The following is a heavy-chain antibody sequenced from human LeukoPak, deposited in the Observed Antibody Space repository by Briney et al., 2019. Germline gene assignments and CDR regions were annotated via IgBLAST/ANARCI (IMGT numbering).Heavy chain of an antibody. Sequence: SETLSLTCSVSGASISSHFWTWIRQAPGKGLEFIGYVYYTGSTYYNPSLKSRVTISVDTSKNQFSLKLSSVTAADTAVYYCARSNDYGDYVPVYYFDYWGQGTLVTVSS. CDR1: GASISSHF. J-gene: IGHJ4*02. D-gene: IGHD4-17*01. V-gene: IGHV4-59*11. CDR3: ARSNDYGDYVPVYYFDY. CDR2: VYYTGST.